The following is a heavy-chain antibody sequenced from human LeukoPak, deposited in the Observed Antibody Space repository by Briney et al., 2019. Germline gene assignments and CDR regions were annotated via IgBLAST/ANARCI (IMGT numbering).Heavy chain of an antibody. Sequence: SETLSLSCIVSGVSITSYYWTRIRQSAGKGLGWIGRTHTNGDINYNPSLKSRVTMSVDTSKNQCSLNLSSVTAADTAVYYCTRGHGWTDYWGQGTLVTVSS. CDR3: TRGHGWTDY. V-gene: IGHV4-4*07. D-gene: IGHD6-19*01. CDR2: THTNGDI. CDR1: GVSITSYY. J-gene: IGHJ4*02.